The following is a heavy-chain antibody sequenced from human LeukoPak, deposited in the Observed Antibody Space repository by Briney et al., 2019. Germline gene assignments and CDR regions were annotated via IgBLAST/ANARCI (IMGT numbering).Heavy chain of an antibody. J-gene: IGHJ5*02. CDR2: INAGNGNT. V-gene: IGHV1-3*01. D-gene: IGHD1-26*01. CDR3: ATVVIVGATNWFDP. CDR1: GYTFTSYA. Sequence: ASVKVSCKASGYTFTSYAMHWVRQAPGQRLEWMGWINAGNGNTKYSQKFQGRVTMTEDTSTDTAYMELSSLRSEDTAVYYCATVVIVGATNWFDPWGQGTLVTVSS.